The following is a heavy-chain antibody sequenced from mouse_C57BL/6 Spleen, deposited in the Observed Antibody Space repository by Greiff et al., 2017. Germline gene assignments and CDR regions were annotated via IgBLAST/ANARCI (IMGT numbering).Heavy chain of an antibody. V-gene: IGHV14-1*01. CDR2: IDPEDGDT. Sequence: VQLQQSGAELVRPGASVKLSCTASGFNIKDYYMHWVKQRPEQGLEWIGRIDPEDGDTEYAPKFQGKATMTADTSSNTAYLQLSSLTSEDTAVYYCTTTVVATTYFDYWGQGTTLTVSS. J-gene: IGHJ2*01. D-gene: IGHD1-1*01. CDR3: TTTVVATTYFDY. CDR1: GFNIKDYY.